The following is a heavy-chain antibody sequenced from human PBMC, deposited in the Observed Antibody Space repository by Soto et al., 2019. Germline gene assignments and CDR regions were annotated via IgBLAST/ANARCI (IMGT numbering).Heavy chain of an antibody. J-gene: IGHJ5*02. CDR3: TTDRGRLNRFDP. V-gene: IGHV3-15*01. CDR1: GFTFSNAW. Sequence: EVQLVESGGGLVKPGGSLRLSCAASGFTFSNAWMSWVRQAPGKGLEWVGRINSKTDGGTTDYAAPVKGRFTISRDDSKNTLYLQMNSLKTEDTAVYYCTTDRGRLNRFDPWGQGTLVTVSS. D-gene: IGHD3-10*01. CDR2: INSKTDGGTT.